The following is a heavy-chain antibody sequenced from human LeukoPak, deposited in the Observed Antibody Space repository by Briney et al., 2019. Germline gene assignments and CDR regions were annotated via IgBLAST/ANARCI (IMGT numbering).Heavy chain of an antibody. CDR3: ARDEAWNSHGY. Sequence: GGSLRLSCAASEFTFSSYAMSWVRQAPGKGLEWVSFISNSGSYTYYADSVKGRFTISRDNAKNSLSLQMNGLRAEDTAVYYCARDEAWNSHGYWGQGTLVTVSS. J-gene: IGHJ4*02. CDR1: EFTFSSYA. CDR2: ISNSGSYT. V-gene: IGHV3-21*01. D-gene: IGHD1-7*01.